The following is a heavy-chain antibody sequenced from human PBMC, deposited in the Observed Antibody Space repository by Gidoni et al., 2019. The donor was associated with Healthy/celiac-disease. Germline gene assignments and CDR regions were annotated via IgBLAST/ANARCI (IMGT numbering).Heavy chain of an antibody. CDR2: IKSKTDGGTT. CDR3: TTSETPKEYYYDSSGYYYPHFDY. Sequence: EVQLVESGGGLVKPGGSLRLSCAASGFTFSNAWTSWVRQAPGKGLEWVGRIKSKTDGGTTDYAAPVKGRFTISRDDSKNTLYLQMNSLKTEDTAVYYCTTSETPKEYYYDSSGYYYPHFDYWGQGTLVTVSS. D-gene: IGHD3-22*01. J-gene: IGHJ4*02. V-gene: IGHV3-15*01. CDR1: GFTFSNAW.